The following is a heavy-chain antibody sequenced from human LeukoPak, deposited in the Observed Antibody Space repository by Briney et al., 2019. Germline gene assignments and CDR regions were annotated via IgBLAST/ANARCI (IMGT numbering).Heavy chain of an antibody. Sequence: SETLSLTCTVSGYSISSGYYWGWIRQPPGKRLEWIGSINHSGSTYYNPSLRSRVTISVDTSKNQFSLKLSSVTAADTAVYSCARGGPSRSHTAYWGQGTLVTVSS. V-gene: IGHV4-38-2*02. CDR1: GYSISSGYY. J-gene: IGHJ4*02. CDR3: ARGGPSRSHTAY. D-gene: IGHD1-26*01. CDR2: INHSGST.